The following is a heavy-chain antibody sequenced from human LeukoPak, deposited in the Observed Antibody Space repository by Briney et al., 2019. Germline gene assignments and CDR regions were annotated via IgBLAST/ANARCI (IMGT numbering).Heavy chain of an antibody. CDR2: IISSSTTI. CDR1: GFTFSSYA. CDR3: ARDDCSSTSCPYY. Sequence: GGSLRLSCAASGFTFSSYAMSWVRQAPGQGLEWVSYIISSSTTIYYADSVKGRFTISRDNAKNSLYLQMNSLRDEDTAVYYCARDDCSSTSCPYYWGQGTLVTVSS. J-gene: IGHJ4*02. D-gene: IGHD2-2*01. V-gene: IGHV3-48*02.